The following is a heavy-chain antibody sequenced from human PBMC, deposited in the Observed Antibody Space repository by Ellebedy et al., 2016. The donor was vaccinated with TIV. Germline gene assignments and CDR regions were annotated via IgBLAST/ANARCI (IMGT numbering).Heavy chain of an antibody. J-gene: IGHJ3*02. CDR3: ATTGSSGWFAFDI. CDR2: FDPEDGET. D-gene: IGHD6-19*01. Sequence: AASVKVSCKVSGYTLTELSMHWVRQAPGKGLEWMGGFDPEDGETIYAQKFQGIVTMTEDTSTDTAYMELSSLRSEDTAVYYCATTGSSGWFAFDIWGQGTMVTVSS. V-gene: IGHV1-24*01. CDR1: GYTLTELS.